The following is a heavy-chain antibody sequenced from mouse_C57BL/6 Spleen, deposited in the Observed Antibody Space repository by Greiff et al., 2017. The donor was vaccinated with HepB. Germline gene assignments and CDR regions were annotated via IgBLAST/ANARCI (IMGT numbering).Heavy chain of an antibody. CDR2: INPSSGYT. CDR1: GYTFTSYT. J-gene: IGHJ4*01. CDR3: ARSGIGDYDEMDY. V-gene: IGHV1-4*01. D-gene: IGHD2-4*01. Sequence: QVQLQQSGAELARPGASVKMSCKASGYTFTSYTMHWVKQRPGQGLEWIGYINPSSGYTKYNQKFKDKATLTADKSSSTAYMQLSSLTSEDSAVYDCARSGIGDYDEMDYWGQGTSVTVSS.